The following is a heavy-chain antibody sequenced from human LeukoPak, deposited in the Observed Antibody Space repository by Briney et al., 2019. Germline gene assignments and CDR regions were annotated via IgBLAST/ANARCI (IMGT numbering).Heavy chain of an antibody. CDR2: ISSSSSYI. D-gene: IGHD3-9*01. CDR3: ARDRYDILTGYTFGYYYYYMDV. Sequence: GGSLRLSCAASGFTFSSYSMNWVRQAPGKGLERVSSISSSSSYIYYADSVKGRFTISRDNAKNSLYLQMNSLRAEDTAVYYCARDRYDILTGYTFGYYYYYMDVWGKGTTVTVSS. J-gene: IGHJ6*03. CDR1: GFTFSSYS. V-gene: IGHV3-21*01.